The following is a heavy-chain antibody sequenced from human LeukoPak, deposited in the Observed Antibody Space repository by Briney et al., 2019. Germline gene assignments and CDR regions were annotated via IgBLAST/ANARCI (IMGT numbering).Heavy chain of an antibody. CDR1: VGTFSSYA. CDR3: ATGLGITMTPPD. Sequence: ASVKVSCKASVGTFSSYAISWVRQAPGQGLEWMGEIIPIFGTANYAQKFQGRVTITADESTSTAYMELSSLRSEDTAVYYCATGLGITMTPPDWGQGTLVTVSS. CDR2: IIPIFGTA. V-gene: IGHV1-69*13. D-gene: IGHD3-22*01. J-gene: IGHJ4*02.